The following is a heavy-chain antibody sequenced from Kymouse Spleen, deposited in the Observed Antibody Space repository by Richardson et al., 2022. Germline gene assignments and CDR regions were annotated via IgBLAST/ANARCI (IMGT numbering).Heavy chain of an antibody. CDR3: ARGGTMVRGVFDY. V-gene: IGHV3-33*01. CDR2: IWYDGSNK. J-gene: IGHJ4*02. CDR1: GFTFSSYG. D-gene: IGHD3-10*01. Sequence: QVQLVESGGGVVQPGRSLRLSCAASGFTFSSYGMHWVRQAPGKGLEWVAVIWYDGSNKYYADSVKGRFTISRDNSKNTLYLQMNSLRAEDTAVYYCARGGTMVRGVFDYWGQGTLVTVSS.